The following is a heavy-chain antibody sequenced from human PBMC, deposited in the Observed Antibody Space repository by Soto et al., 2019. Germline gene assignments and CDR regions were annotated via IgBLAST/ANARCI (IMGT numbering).Heavy chain of an antibody. CDR2: INSDGSST. D-gene: IGHD2-21*02. CDR3: ASHIVVVTATRSVDY. Sequence: EVQLVESGGGLVQPGGSLRLSCAASGFTLSSYWMHWVRQAPGKGLVWVSRINSDGSSTYYADSVKGRFTISRDNAKNTLYLQMNSLRAEDTAVYYCASHIVVVTATRSVDYWGQGTLVTVSS. V-gene: IGHV3-74*01. CDR1: GFTLSSYW. J-gene: IGHJ4*02.